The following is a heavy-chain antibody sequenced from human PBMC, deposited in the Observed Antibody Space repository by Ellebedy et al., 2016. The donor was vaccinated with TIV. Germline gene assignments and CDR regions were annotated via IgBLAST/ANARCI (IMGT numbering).Heavy chain of an antibody. CDR2: ISQGGSET. CDR1: GFTFSTYW. V-gene: IGHV3-7*01. J-gene: IGHJ6*03. CDR3: ARRYMDV. Sequence: GGSLRLSXAASGFTFSTYWMSWVRQAPGKGLEWVANISQGGSETYYVDSVKGRFTISRDNAKNSVYLQMNNLRAEDTAVYYCARRYMDVWGKGTTVTVSS.